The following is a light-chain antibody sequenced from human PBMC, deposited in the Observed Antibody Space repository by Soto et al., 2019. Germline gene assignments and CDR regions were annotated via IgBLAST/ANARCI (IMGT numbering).Light chain of an antibody. CDR2: GAS. V-gene: IGKV3-20*01. Sequence: EVVLTQSPGTLSLSPGERATLSCRASQSVRSNYLAWYQQKPGQSPRLLIYGASYRATGISDRFSGSGSGTDFTLTITRLEPEDFAVYYCQQFGGSPRISFGGGTKVDIK. CDR1: QSVRSNY. J-gene: IGKJ4*01. CDR3: QQFGGSPRIS.